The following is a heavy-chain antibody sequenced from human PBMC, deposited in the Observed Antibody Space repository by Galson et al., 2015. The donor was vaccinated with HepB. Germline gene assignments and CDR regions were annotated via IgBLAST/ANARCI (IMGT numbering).Heavy chain of an antibody. V-gene: IGHV5-51*01. J-gene: IGHJ5*02. D-gene: IGHD3-10*01. CDR2: IYPGDSDT. CDR1: GYSFTSYW. CDR3: ARRGVNGANMVRGVNNWFDP. Sequence: QSGAEVKKPGESLKISCTGSGYSFTSYWIGWVRQMPGKGLEWMGIIYPGDSDTRYSPSFQGQVTISADKSISTAYLQWSSLKASDTAMYYCARRGVNGANMVRGVNNWFDPWGQGTLVTVSS.